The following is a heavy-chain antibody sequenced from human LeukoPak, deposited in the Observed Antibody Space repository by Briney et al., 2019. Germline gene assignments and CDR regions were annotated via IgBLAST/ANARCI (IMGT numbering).Heavy chain of an antibody. D-gene: IGHD5-18*01. CDR1: GGSISSSSYY. Sequence: PSETLSLTCTVSGGSISSSSYYWGWIRQPPGKGLEWIGSIYYSGSTYYNPSLKSRVTISVDTSKNQFSLKLSSVTAADTAVYYCARVNSYGPSPFYYYYYMDVWGKGTTVTVSS. J-gene: IGHJ6*03. CDR3: ARVNSYGPSPFYYYYYMDV. V-gene: IGHV4-39*07. CDR2: IYYSGST.